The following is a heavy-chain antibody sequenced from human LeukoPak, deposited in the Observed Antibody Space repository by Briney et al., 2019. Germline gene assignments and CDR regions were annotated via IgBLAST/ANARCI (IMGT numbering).Heavy chain of an antibody. CDR1: GFTFSSYG. CDR2: ISYDGSNK. Sequence: AGGSLRLSCAASGFTFSSYGMHWGRQAPGKGLEWVAVISYDGSNKYYADSVKGRFTISRDNSKNTLYLQMNSLRAEDTAVYYCAKNGYYYDSSGYYYNDYWGQGTLVTVSS. D-gene: IGHD3-22*01. CDR3: AKNGYYYDSSGYYYNDY. V-gene: IGHV3-30*18. J-gene: IGHJ4*02.